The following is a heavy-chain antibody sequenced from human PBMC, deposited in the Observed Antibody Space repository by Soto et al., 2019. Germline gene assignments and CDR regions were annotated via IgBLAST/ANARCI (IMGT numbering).Heavy chain of an antibody. V-gene: IGHV3-23*01. CDR1: GFTFTAHA. J-gene: IGHJ6*02. CDR3: ASLWFGRRRYYDYCMDV. CDR2: IRGSGGTT. D-gene: IGHD3-10*01. Sequence: EVQLLESGGGLVQRGGSLRLSCAVSGFTFTAHAMSWVRQTPGKGQEWVSCIRGSGGTTYYADSVRGRFTISRDHSKNTVYLPMNRLRAEDTAADYCASLWFGRRRYYDYCMDVWGQGTTVTVSS.